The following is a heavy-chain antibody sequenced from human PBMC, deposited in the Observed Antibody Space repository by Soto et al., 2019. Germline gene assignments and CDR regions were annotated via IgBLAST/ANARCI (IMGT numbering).Heavy chain of an antibody. CDR2: IYYSGST. CDR3: ATRSKYSGYEPGSFVY. D-gene: IGHD5-12*01. CDR1: GGSISSYY. V-gene: IGHV4-59*01. J-gene: IGHJ4*02. Sequence: SETLSLTCTVSGGSISSYYWSWIRQPPGKGLEWIGYIYYSGSTNYNPSLKSRVTISVDTSKNQFSLKLSSVTAADTAVYYCATRSKYSGYEPGSFVYWGQGTLVTVSS.